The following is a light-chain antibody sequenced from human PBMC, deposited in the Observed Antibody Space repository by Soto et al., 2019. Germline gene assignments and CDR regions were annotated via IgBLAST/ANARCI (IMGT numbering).Light chain of an antibody. CDR3: QQSYMDPIT. CDR2: DAS. V-gene: IGKV1-39*01. J-gene: IGKJ5*01. Sequence: DIQMTQSPSSLSASVGNRVTITCRASQSISTYLNWYQKKPGKAPNLLIYDASRLQSGVPSRFSGSGGGTHFTLSISSVQPEDFATYFCQQSYMDPITFGQGTQLE. CDR1: QSISTY.